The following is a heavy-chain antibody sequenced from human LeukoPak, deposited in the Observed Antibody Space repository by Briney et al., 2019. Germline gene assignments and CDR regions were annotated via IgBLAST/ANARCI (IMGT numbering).Heavy chain of an antibody. CDR3: ARGNTIFGVVINYYYMDV. J-gene: IGHJ6*03. CDR2: IYTSGST. CDR1: GFSISSYY. D-gene: IGHD3-3*01. V-gene: IGHV4-4*07. Sequence: SESLSLTCTVSGFSISSYYWSWIRQPAGKGLEWIGRIYTSGSTNYNPSLKSRVTMSVDMSKDQFSLKLSSVTAADTAVYYCARGNTIFGVVINYYYMDVWGKGTTVTVSS.